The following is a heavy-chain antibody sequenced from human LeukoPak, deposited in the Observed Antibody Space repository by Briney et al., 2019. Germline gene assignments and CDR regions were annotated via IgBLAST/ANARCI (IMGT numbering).Heavy chain of an antibody. Sequence: GGSLRLSCAASGFTFNSYGMHWVRQAPGKGLMGVSRVNPDGSHTNYADSVKGRFTISRDNAKNALYLQMNSLRAEDTAIYYCARGDLTFWGFPHWGQGALVTVSS. V-gene: IGHV3-74*01. D-gene: IGHD7-27*01. J-gene: IGHJ4*02. CDR3: ARGDLTFWGFPH. CDR2: VNPDGSHT. CDR1: GFTFNSYG.